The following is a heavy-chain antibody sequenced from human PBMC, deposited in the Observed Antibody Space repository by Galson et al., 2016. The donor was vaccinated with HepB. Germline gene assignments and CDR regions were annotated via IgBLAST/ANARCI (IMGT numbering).Heavy chain of an antibody. CDR3: AKGEALLWFGEEYYFDS. D-gene: IGHD3-10*01. Sequence: LRLSCAASGFTFTSYAMSWVRQAPGKGLEWVSSINDDFKTHYADSVRGWFTISRDNSKNTLYLQMNSLRAEDTAVYYCAKGEALLWFGEEYYFDSWGQGTLVTVSS. CDR2: INDDFKT. CDR1: GFTFTSYA. V-gene: IGHV3-23*01. J-gene: IGHJ4*02.